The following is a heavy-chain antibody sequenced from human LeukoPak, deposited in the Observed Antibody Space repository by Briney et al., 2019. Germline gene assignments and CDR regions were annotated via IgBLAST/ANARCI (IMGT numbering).Heavy chain of an antibody. J-gene: IGHJ6*03. CDR3: ARDPYSGNYGAYYYYYMDV. CDR1: GFTFSDYY. D-gene: IGHD1-26*01. Sequence: SGGSLRLSCAASGFTFSDYYMSWIRQAPGKGLEGVSYISSSGSTIYYADSVKGRFTISRDNAKNSLYLQMDSLRVEDTAEYYCARDPYSGNYGAYYYYYMDVWGKGTTVTVSS. V-gene: IGHV3-11*04. CDR2: ISSSGSTI.